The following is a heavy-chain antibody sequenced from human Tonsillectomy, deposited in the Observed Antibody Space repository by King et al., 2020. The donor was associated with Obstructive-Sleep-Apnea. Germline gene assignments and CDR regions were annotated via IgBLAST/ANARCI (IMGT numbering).Heavy chain of an antibody. CDR2: ISGTSSYI. CDR1: GFTFSSYN. J-gene: IGHJ4*02. V-gene: IGHV3-21*06. D-gene: IGHD2-15*01. CDR3: AREGGVGFDY. Sequence: VQLVESGGGLVKPGGSLRLSCAASGFTFSSYNMNWFRQAPGKGLEWVSSISGTSSYIYYADSVKGRFTISRDNAKSSLDLKMNSLRAEDTAVYYCAREGGVGFDYWGQGTLVTVSS.